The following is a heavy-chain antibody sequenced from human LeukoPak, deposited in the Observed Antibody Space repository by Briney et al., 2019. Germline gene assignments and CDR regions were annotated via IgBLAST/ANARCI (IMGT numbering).Heavy chain of an antibody. CDR1: GFTFSSYA. D-gene: IGHD6-19*01. CDR3: AKVSAVAGGY. CDR2: ISGSGGST. V-gene: IGHV3-23*01. J-gene: IGHJ4*02. Sequence: PTGGSLRLSCAASGFTFSSYAMSWVRQAPGKGLEWVSAISGSGGSTYYADSVEGRFTISRDNSKNTLYLQMNSLRAEDTAVYYCAKVSAVAGGYWGQGTLVTVSS.